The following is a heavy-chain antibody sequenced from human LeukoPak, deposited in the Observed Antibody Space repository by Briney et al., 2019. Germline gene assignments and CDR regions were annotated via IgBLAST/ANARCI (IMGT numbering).Heavy chain of an antibody. D-gene: IGHD3-3*01. V-gene: IGHV4-59*01. CDR1: GGSISGYY. J-gene: IGHJ4*02. CDR2: IYYSGSA. Sequence: SETLSLTCTVSGGSISGYYWTWIRQPPGKGLEWIGYIYYSGSAYYNPSLKSRVAMSVDTSKNQFSLKLSSVSTADTAVYCCATEYYDFWSWGQGTLVTVSS. CDR3: ATEYYDFWS.